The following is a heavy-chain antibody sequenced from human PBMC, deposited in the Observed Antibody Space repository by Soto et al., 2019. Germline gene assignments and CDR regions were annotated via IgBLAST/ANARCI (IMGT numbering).Heavy chain of an antibody. CDR3: TRGTVGATWFDP. J-gene: IGHJ5*02. CDR2: INHSGST. D-gene: IGHD1-26*01. CDR1: GESFSGYY. V-gene: IGHV4-34*01. Sequence: QVQLQQWGAGLLKPSETLSLTCAVYGESFSGYYWSWIRQSPGKGLEWIGEINHSGSTNYNPSLKSRVTISVDTSKNQFSLKLRSVTAADTAVYYCTRGTVGATWFDPWGQGTLVTVSS.